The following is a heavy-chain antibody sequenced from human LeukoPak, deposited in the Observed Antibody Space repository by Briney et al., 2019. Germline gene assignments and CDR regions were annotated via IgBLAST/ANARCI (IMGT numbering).Heavy chain of an antibody. Sequence: GESLKISCKGSGYSFTSYWIGWVRQMPGKGLEWMAIIHPGDSDTRYSPSFQGQVTISADKSITTAYLQWSSLKASDTAMYYCARLITMVRGDRYFDLWGRGTLVTVSS. V-gene: IGHV5-51*01. CDR2: IHPGDSDT. CDR1: GYSFTSYW. J-gene: IGHJ2*01. CDR3: ARLITMVRGDRYFDL. D-gene: IGHD3-10*01.